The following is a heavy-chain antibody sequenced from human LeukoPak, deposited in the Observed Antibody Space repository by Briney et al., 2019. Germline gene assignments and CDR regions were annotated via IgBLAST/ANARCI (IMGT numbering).Heavy chain of an antibody. Sequence: PSETLSLTCTVSGGSISSSSYYWGWIRQPPGKGLEWIGSIYYSGSTYYNPSLKSRVTISVDTSKNQFSLKLSSVTAADTAVYYCARSRGYYDSSGYYPPYFDYWGQGTLVTVSS. CDR2: IYYSGST. CDR3: ARSRGYYDSSGYYPPYFDY. CDR1: GGSISSSSYY. V-gene: IGHV4-39*01. J-gene: IGHJ4*02. D-gene: IGHD3-22*01.